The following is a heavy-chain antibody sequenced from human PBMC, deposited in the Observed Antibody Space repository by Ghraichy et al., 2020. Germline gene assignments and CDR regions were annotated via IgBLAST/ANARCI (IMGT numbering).Heavy chain of an antibody. V-gene: IGHV3-11*01. J-gene: IGHJ4*02. Sequence: GGSLRLSCAASGFTFSDYYMSWIRQAPGKGLEWVSYISSSGSSSGSIISYADSVKGRFTISRDNAKNSLYLQMNTLGAEDTAVYYCARGGYPGSYGKRFDYWGQGTLVTVSS. CDR2: ISSSGSSSGSII. D-gene: IGHD3-16*01. CDR1: GFTFSDYY. CDR3: ARGGYPGSYGKRFDY.